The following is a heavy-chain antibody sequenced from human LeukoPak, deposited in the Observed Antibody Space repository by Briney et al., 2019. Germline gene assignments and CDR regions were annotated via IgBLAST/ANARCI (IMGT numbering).Heavy chain of an antibody. CDR2: IYSGGST. D-gene: IGHD2-15*01. Sequence: GGSLRLSCAASGFTVSSNYMSWVRQAPGKGLEWVSVIYSGGSTYYADSVKGRFTISRDNSKNTLYLQMNSLRAEGTAVYYCATHGIVAATYYFYGMDVWGQGTTVTVSS. CDR3: ATHGIVAATYYFYGMDV. J-gene: IGHJ6*02. CDR1: GFTVSSNY. V-gene: IGHV3-66*01.